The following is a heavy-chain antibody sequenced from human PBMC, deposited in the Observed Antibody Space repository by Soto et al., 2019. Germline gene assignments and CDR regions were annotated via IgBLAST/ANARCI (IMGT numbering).Heavy chain of an antibody. Sequence: GASVKVSCKASGGTFSSYAISWVRQAPGQGLGWMGGIIPIFGTANYAQKFQGRVTITADESTSTAYMELSSLRSEDTAVYYCARDGGYCSSTSCHTGGWFDPWGQGTLVTVSS. V-gene: IGHV1-69*13. CDR2: IIPIFGTA. CDR1: GGTFSSYA. D-gene: IGHD2-2*02. CDR3: ARDGGYCSSTSCHTGGWFDP. J-gene: IGHJ5*02.